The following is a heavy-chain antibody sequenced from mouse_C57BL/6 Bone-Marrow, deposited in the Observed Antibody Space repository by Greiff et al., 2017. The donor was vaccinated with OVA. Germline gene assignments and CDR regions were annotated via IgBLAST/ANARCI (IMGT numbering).Heavy chain of an antibody. V-gene: IGHV5-17*01. J-gene: IGHJ3*01. D-gene: IGHD2-4*01. Sequence: EVQGVESGGGLVKPGGSLKLSCAASGFTFSDYGMHWVRQAPEKGLEWVAYISSGSSTIYYADTVKGRFTISSDNAKNTLFLQMTSLRSEDTAMDYCARQRLRRAFAYWGQGTLVTVSA. CDR3: ARQRLRRAFAY. CDR1: GFTFSDYG. CDR2: ISSGSSTI.